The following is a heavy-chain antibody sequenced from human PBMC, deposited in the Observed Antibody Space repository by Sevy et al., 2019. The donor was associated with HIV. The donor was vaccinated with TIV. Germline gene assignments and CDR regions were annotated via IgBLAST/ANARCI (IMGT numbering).Heavy chain of an antibody. Sequence: GGSLRLSCAASEFIFSDYAMNWARQTPGKGLEWISSINGKGRSTHYADSVEGRFTISRDNSKNTLYLQMNSLRAEDTAVYYCAKTINSGGGAVPAANYYYYGMDVWGQGTTVTVSS. V-gene: IGHV3-23*01. CDR3: AKTINSGGGAVPAANYYYYGMDV. CDR1: EFIFSDYA. J-gene: IGHJ6*02. CDR2: INGKGRST. D-gene: IGHD2-2*01.